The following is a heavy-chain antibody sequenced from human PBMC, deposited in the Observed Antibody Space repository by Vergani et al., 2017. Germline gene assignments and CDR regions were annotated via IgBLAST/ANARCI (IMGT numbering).Heavy chain of an antibody. CDR2: ISYDGSNK. J-gene: IGHJ4*02. CDR3: ARDLGDYANY. CDR1: GFTFSSYA. V-gene: IGHV3-30*01. D-gene: IGHD4-17*01. Sequence: QVQLVESGGGVVQPGRSLRLSCAASGFTFSSYAMHWVRQAPGKGLEWVAVISYDGSNKYYADSVKGRFTISRDNSKNTLYLQRNSLRAEDTAVYYCARDLGDYANYWGQGTLVTVSS.